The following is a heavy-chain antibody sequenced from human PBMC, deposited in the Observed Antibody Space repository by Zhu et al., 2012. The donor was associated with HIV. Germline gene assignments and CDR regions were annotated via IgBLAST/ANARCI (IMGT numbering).Heavy chain of an antibody. CDR3: ARDRSPGYYYYMDV. V-gene: IGHV4-61*08. D-gene: IGHD1-14*01. Sequence: QVQLQESGPGLVKPSETLSLTCTVSGGSVSSGGYYWSWIRQPPGKGLEWIGYIYYSGSTNYNPSLKSRVTISVDTSKNQFSLKLSSVTAADTAVYYCARDRSPGYYYYMDVWGKGPRSPSP. J-gene: IGHJ6*03. CDR2: IYYSGST. CDR1: GGSVSSGGYY.